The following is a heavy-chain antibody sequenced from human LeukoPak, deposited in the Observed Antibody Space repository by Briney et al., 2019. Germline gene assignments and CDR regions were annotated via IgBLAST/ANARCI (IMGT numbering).Heavy chain of an antibody. Sequence: SVKVSCKASGGTFSSYAISWVRQAPGQGLEWMGRIIPIFGTANYAQKFQGRITITTDESTSTAYMELSSLRSEDTAVYYCAREGTTVTTPDYWGQGTLVTVSS. CDR2: IIPIFGTA. D-gene: IGHD4-17*01. CDR1: GGTFSSYA. J-gene: IGHJ4*02. V-gene: IGHV1-69*05. CDR3: AREGTTVTTPDY.